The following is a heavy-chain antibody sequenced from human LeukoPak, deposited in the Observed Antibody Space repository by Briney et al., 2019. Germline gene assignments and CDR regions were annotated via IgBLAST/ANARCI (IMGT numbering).Heavy chain of an antibody. CDR1: GYNFISYY. D-gene: IGHD3-16*01. J-gene: IGHJ3*02. CDR3: AREGVFGPFDI. Sequence: ASVKVSCKASGYNFISYYMHWVRQAPGQGLEWMGIINPSGGSTTYAQKFQGRVTTTRDTSTSTVYMELSSLRSEDTAVYYCAREGVFGPFDIWGQGTMVTVSS. CDR2: INPSGGST. V-gene: IGHV1-46*01.